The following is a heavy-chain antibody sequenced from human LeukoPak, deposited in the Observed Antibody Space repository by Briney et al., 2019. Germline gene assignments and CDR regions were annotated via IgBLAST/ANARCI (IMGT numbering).Heavy chain of an antibody. CDR3: ARARWELPTFDY. D-gene: IGHD1-26*01. J-gene: IGHJ4*02. CDR2: ISGSGVGT. Sequence: GGSLRLSCAASGFTFNNYAMTWVRQAPGKGLEWVSVISGSGVGTYYADSVKGRFTISRDNAKNSLYLQMNSLRAEDTAVYYCARARWELPTFDYWGQGTLVTVSS. CDR1: GFTFNNYA. V-gene: IGHV3-23*01.